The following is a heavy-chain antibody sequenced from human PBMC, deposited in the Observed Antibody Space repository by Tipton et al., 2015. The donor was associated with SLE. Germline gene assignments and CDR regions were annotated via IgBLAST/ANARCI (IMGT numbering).Heavy chain of an antibody. CDR2: IHACGSSGRT. Sequence: TLSLTCTVSGGSISSGGHYWSWFRQPAGKVLEWIGRIHACGSSGRTEYNPSLKSRVSMSLDTSKNQFSLNLTSVTAADTALYYCARDGVRKGWWFFDLWGRGTLVTVSS. J-gene: IGHJ2*01. CDR1: GGSISSGGHY. CDR3: ARDGVRKGWWFFDL. D-gene: IGHD3-16*01. V-gene: IGHV4-61*02.